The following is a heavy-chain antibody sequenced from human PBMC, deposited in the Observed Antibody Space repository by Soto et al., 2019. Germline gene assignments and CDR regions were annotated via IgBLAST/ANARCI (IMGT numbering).Heavy chain of an antibody. CDR3: ARDRGGDYFNYYYGMDV. CDR1: GFTVSSNY. Sequence: GGSLRLSCAASGFTVSSNYMSWVRQAPGKGLEWVSVIYSGGSTYYADSVKGRFTISRDNSKNTLYLQMNSLRAEDTAVYYCARDRGGDYFNYYYGMDVWGQGTTVTVSS. CDR2: IYSGGST. V-gene: IGHV3-53*01. J-gene: IGHJ6*02. D-gene: IGHD4-17*01.